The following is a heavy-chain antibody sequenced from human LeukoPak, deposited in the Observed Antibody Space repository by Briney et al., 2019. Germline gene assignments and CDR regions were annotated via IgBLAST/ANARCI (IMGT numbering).Heavy chain of an antibody. V-gene: IGHV1-69*13. J-gene: IGHJ4*02. D-gene: IGHD3-10*01. Sequence: SVKVSCKASGGTFSSYAISWVRQAPGQGLEWMGGIIPIFGTANYAQKFQGRVTITADESTSTAYMELGSLRSEDTAVYYCARPRCIQGAQPFDYWGQGTLVTVSS. CDR1: GGTFSSYA. CDR2: IIPIFGTA. CDR3: ARPRCIQGAQPFDY.